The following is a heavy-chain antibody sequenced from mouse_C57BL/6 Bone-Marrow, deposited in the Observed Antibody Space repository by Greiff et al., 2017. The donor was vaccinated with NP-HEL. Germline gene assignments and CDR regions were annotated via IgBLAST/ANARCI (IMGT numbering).Heavy chain of an antibody. CDR2: ISSGSSTI. CDR3: ASNYSSYWYFDV. J-gene: IGHJ1*03. V-gene: IGHV5-17*01. D-gene: IGHD2-12*01. CDR1: GFTFSDYG. Sequence: EVKLEESGGGLVKPGGSLKLSCAASGFTFSDYGMHWVRQAPEKGLEWVAYISSGSSTIYYADTVKGRFTISRDNAKNTLFLQMTSLRSEDTAMYYCASNYSSYWYFDVWGTGTTVTVSS.